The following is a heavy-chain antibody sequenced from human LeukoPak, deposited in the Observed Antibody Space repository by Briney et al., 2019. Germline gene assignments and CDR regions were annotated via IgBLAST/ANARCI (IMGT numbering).Heavy chain of an antibody. Sequence: SETLSLTCAVYGGSFSGYYWSWIRQPPGKGLEWIGEINHSGSTNYNPSLKSRVTISVDTPKNQFSLKLISVTAADTAVYYCARVRAMIARYFDYWGQGTLVTVSS. D-gene: IGHD3-22*01. V-gene: IGHV4-34*01. CDR3: ARVRAMIARYFDY. J-gene: IGHJ4*02. CDR2: INHSGST. CDR1: GGSFSGYY.